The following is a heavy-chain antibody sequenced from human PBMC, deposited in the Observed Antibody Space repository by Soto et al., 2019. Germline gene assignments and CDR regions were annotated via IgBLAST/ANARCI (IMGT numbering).Heavy chain of an antibody. D-gene: IGHD4-17*01. CDR3: VTNTVTPLPDSFDV. CDR1: GASISSGEYY. J-gene: IGHJ3*01. CDR2: IYCTGTT. V-gene: IGHV4-30-4*03. Sequence: QVQLQESGPGLVKPSQTLSLTCTVSGASISSGEYYWSWIRQHPGKGLEWIGYIYCTGTTYYNPSLKSRVTFSVDTSKNQFSLNLRSVTAADTAMYYCVTNTVTPLPDSFDVWGHGTMVTVSS.